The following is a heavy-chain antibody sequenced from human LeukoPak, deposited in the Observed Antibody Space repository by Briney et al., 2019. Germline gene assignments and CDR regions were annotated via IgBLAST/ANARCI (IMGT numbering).Heavy chain of an antibody. CDR2: IIPIFGTA. CDR1: GGTFSSYA. V-gene: IGHV1-69*01. D-gene: IGHD1-26*01. Sequence: SVKVSCKASGGTFSSYAISWVRQAPGQGLEWMGGIIPIFGTANYAQKFQGRVTITADESTSTAYMELSSLRSENTAVYYCASGCGSYSCYFDYWGQGTLVTVSS. CDR3: ASGCGSYSCYFDY. J-gene: IGHJ4*02.